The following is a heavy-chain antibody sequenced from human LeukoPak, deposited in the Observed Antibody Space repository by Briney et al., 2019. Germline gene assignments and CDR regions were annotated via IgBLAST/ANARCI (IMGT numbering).Heavy chain of an antibody. CDR1: GGSISTYY. D-gene: IGHD5-18*01. V-gene: IGHV4-59*01. CDR2: IYYSDTT. J-gene: IGHJ3*02. Sequence: SETLSLTATGSGGSISTYYWSWIRQPPGKGLEWIGYIYYSDTTNYNPSLTSRVTISLDTSNNEFSLRLTSVTAADTAVYYCARGYTDDTFDIWGQGTMVTVSS. CDR3: ARGYTDDTFDI.